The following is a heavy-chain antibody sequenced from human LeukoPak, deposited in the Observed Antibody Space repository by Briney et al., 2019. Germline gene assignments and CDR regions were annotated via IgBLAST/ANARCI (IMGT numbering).Heavy chain of an antibody. Sequence: ASVKVSCKVSGYTLTELSMHWVRQAPGKGLEWMGGFDPEDGETIYAQKFQGRVTMTEDTSTDTAYMELSSLRSEDTAVYYCATEAPFHYYDSSGYYYFDYWGQGTLVTVSS. V-gene: IGHV1-24*01. D-gene: IGHD3-22*01. CDR1: GYTLTELS. J-gene: IGHJ4*02. CDR3: ATEAPFHYYDSSGYYYFDY. CDR2: FDPEDGET.